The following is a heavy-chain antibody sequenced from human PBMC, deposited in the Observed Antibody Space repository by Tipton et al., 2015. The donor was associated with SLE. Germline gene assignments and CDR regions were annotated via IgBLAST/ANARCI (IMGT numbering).Heavy chain of an antibody. D-gene: IGHD4-17*01. V-gene: IGHV3-9*01. CDR1: GFPFDDYA. J-gene: IGHJ4*02. CDR3: AKDMTTVTTFADY. CDR2: ISWNSGSI. Sequence: SLRLSCAASGFPFDDYAMHWVRHAPGKGLEWVSGISWNSGSIGYADSVKGRFTISRDNAKNSLYLQMNSLRAEDTALYYCAKDMTTVTTFADYWGQGTLVTVSS.